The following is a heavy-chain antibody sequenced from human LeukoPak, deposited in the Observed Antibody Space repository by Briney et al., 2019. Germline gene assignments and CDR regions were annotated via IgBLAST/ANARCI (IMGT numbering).Heavy chain of an antibody. D-gene: IGHD6-13*01. J-gene: IGHJ3*01. CDR1: GYTLTELS. CDR3: ATDRYSSSWYDAFDF. V-gene: IGHV1-24*01. Sequence: ASVKVSCKVFGYTLTELSIHWVRQAPGKGLEWMGGFDPEDGETIYARRFQGRVTMTEDTSTDTAYMELSSLRSEDTALYYCATDRYSSSWYDAFDFWGQGTMVTVSS. CDR2: FDPEDGET.